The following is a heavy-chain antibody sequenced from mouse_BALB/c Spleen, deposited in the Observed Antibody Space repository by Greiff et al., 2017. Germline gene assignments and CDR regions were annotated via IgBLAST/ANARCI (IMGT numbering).Heavy chain of an antibody. CDR1: GYSITSGYY. J-gene: IGHJ1*01. CDR2: ISYDGSN. V-gene: IGHV3-6*02. CDR3: ARGRQYFDV. D-gene: IGHD1-2*01. Sequence: ESGPGLVKPSQSLSLTCSVTGYSITSGYYWNWIRQFPGNKLEWMGYISYDGSNNYNPSLKNRISITRDTSKNQFFLKLNSVTTEDTATYYCARGRQYFDVWGAGTTVTVSS.